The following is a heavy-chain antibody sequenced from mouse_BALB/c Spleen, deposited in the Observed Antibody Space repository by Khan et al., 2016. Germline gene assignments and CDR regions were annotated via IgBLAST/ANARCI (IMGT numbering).Heavy chain of an antibody. Sequence: QIQLVQSGPGLKKPGETVKISCKASGYTLTDYSMHWVKQAPGKGLKWMGGINTETGEPTYADDIKVRFAFSLDTAPSTAYLQFNTLKNVVTATYFCANSFLPVLDYWCQLTSVPVSS. CDR3: ANSFLPVLDY. V-gene: IGHV9-2-1*01. CDR1: GYTLTDYS. CDR2: INTETGEP. J-gene: IGHJ4*01. D-gene: IGHD1-1*01.